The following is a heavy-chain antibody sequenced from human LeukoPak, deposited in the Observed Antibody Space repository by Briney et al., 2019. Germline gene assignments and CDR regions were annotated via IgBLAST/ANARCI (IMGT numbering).Heavy chain of an antibody. D-gene: IGHD5-24*01. V-gene: IGHV4-59*11. CDR3: ASGRDGYNDY. CDR1: GGSISSHY. J-gene: IGHJ4*02. CDR2: IYYSGST. Sequence: SETLSLTCTVSGGSISSHYWSWIRQPPGKGLEWIGYIYYSGSTNYNPSLKSRVTISVDTSKNQFSLKLSSVTAADTAVYYCASGRDGYNDYWGQGTLVIVSS.